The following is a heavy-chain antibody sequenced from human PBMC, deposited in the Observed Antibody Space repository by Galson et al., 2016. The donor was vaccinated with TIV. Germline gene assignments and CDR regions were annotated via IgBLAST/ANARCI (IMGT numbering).Heavy chain of an antibody. J-gene: IGHJ6*02. CDR3: SRGNWNYGMGGAMDV. CDR1: GDSVSGNTAA. Sequence: CAISGDSVSGNTAAWNWVRQSPSRGLEWLGRTYYTSKWNTDYAVSVKGRIIIRPDTSMNQVSLQLSSVIPDDTAVYYCSRGNWNYGMGGAMDVWVRGTTVTVSS. D-gene: IGHD1-7*01. CDR2: TYYTSKWNT. V-gene: IGHV6-1*01.